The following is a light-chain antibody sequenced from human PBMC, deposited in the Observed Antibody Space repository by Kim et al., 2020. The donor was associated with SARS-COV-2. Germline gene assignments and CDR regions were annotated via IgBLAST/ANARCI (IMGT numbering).Light chain of an antibody. CDR3: SSYTSSSTFLWV. J-gene: IGLJ3*02. V-gene: IGLV2-14*04. Sequence: ITIPCTGTSSDVGGYNYVSWYQQHPGKAPKLMIYDVSKRPSGVSNRFSGSKSGNTASLTISGLQAEDEADYYCSSYTSSSTFLWVFGGGTQLTVL. CDR2: DVS. CDR1: SSDVGGYNY.